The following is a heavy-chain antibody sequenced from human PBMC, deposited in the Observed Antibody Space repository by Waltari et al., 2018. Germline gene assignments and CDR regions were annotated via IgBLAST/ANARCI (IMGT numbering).Heavy chain of an antibody. J-gene: IGHJ3*02. D-gene: IGHD2-2*01. V-gene: IGHV1-24*01. CDR2: FDPEDGET. CDR3: ATAHGVCSSTTCYDAFDI. CDR1: GYTLTELS. Sequence: QVQLVQSGAEVKKPGASVKVSCKVSGYTLTELSMHGVRQAPGKGLEWMGGFDPEDGETIYAQKFQGRVAMTEDTSTDTAYMELSSLRSEDTAVYYCATAHGVCSSTTCYDAFDIWGQGTMVTVSS.